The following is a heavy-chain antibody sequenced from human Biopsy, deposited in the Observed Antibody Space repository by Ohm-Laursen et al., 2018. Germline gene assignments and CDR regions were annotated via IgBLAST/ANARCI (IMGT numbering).Heavy chain of an antibody. CDR3: ARGSNDFGGLYFPR. CDR2: ISYTGYT. J-gene: IGHJ4*02. V-gene: IGHV4-59*11. D-gene: IGHD4-23*01. Sequence: SETLSLTCTVSGGSFTGHYWSWIRQPPGKGLEWIGHISYTGYTSYNASLKSRVTISVDTSRNHFSLRLSSLTAADTAVYYCARGSNDFGGLYFPRWGQVTLLTVSS. CDR1: GGSFTGHY.